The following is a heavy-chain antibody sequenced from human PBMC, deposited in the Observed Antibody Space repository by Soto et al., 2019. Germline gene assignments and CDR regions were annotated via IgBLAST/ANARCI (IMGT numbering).Heavy chain of an antibody. Sequence: SETLSLTCTVSGGSISSGGYYWSWIRQHPGKGLEWIGYIYYSGSTYYNPSLKSRVTISVDTSKNQFSLKLISVTAADTAVYYCARDIRYYGSGSYYGPWFDPWGQGTLVTVSS. CDR2: IYYSGST. D-gene: IGHD3-10*01. CDR3: ARDIRYYGSGSYYGPWFDP. J-gene: IGHJ5*02. CDR1: GGSISSGGYY. V-gene: IGHV4-31*03.